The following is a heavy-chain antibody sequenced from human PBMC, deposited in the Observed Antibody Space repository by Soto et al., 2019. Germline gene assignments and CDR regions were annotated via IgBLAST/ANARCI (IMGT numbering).Heavy chain of an antibody. J-gene: IGHJ6*02. CDR3: ASDPIDFGGYVL. Sequence: SETLSLTCAVEAASFSGYYWSWIRQPPGKGLGWIGEISHNGSTNYNPSLKSRVTISAXXXXXXFXLXLXSXTAAXTAVYYCASDPIDFGGYVLWGQGTTVTVSS. CDR1: AASFSGYY. V-gene: IGHV4-34*01. CDR2: ISHNGST. D-gene: IGHD4-17*01.